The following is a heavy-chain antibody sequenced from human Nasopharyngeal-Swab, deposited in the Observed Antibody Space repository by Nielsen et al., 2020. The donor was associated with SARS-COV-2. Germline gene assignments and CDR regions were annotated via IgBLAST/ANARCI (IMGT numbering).Heavy chain of an antibody. J-gene: IGHJ6*02. CDR1: GGSISSYY. V-gene: IGHV4-59*01. D-gene: IGHD4-11*01. Sequence: SETLSLTCTVSGGSISSYYWSWIRQPPGKGLEWIGYINYSGSTNYNPSLKSRVTISVDTSKNQFSLKLSSVTAADTAVYYCARDTTVTSYYYYGMDVWGQGTTVTVSS. CDR3: ARDTTVTSYYYYGMDV. CDR2: INYSGST.